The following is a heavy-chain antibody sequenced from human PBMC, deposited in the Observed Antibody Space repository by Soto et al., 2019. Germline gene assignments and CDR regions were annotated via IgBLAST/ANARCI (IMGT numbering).Heavy chain of an antibody. CDR2: FDPGDGET. D-gene: IGHD3-10*01. V-gene: IGHV1-24*01. CDR1: GYTLTELS. J-gene: IGHJ3*02. Sequence: ASVKVSCKVSGYTLTELSMHWVRQAPGKGLEWMGGFDPGDGETIYAQKFQGRVTMTEDTSTDTAYMELSSLRSEDTAVYYCATIQLLWFGESLPTNAFDIWGQGTMVTVSS. CDR3: ATIQLLWFGESLPTNAFDI.